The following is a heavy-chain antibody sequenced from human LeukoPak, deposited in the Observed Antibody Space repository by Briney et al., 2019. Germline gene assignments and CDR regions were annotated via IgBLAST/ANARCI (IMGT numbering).Heavy chain of an antibody. J-gene: IGHJ3*02. V-gene: IGHV5-51*01. CDR1: GYRFTSYW. CDR3: ARHQGGNYDSSGYPDAFDI. D-gene: IGHD3-22*01. Sequence: PGESLKISCKGSGYRFTSYWIGWVRQMPGKGLEWMGIFYPGDSDTRYSPPFQGQVTISADKSISTAYLQWSSLKASDTAMYYCARHQGGNYDSSGYPDAFDIWGQGTMVTVSS. CDR2: FYPGDSDT.